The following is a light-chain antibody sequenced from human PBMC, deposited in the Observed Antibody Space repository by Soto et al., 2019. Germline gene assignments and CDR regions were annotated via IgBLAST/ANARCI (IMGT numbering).Light chain of an antibody. V-gene: IGKV3-20*01. Sequence: EIVLTQSPDTLSLSPGESATLSCRASQSVSSNYLAWYQQKPGRAPRLLIYGASSRATGIPDRFSGSGSGTDFTLTISRLEPEDFAVFYCQQYDNSITFGQGTRLE. CDR3: QQYDNSIT. CDR1: QSVSSNY. J-gene: IGKJ5*01. CDR2: GAS.